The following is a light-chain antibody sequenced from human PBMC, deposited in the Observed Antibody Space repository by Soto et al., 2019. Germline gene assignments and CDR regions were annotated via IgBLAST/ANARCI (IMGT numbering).Light chain of an antibody. V-gene: IGLV2-14*01. CDR1: SSDVGGYNY. CDR3: SSYSTSRTLV. Sequence: QSALTQPASVSGSPGQSITISCTGTSSDVGGYNYVSWYQQHPGKAPKLMIYEVSNRPSGVSNRFSGSKSDNTASLTIPGHQAEDESDYYCSSYSTSRTLVFGTGTKLTVL. J-gene: IGLJ1*01. CDR2: EVS.